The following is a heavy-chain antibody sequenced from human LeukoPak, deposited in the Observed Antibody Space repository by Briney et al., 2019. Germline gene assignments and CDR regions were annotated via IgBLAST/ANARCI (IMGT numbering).Heavy chain of an antibody. CDR3: ARDQEGFDY. Sequence: VASVKVSCKASGYTFPSYFMHWVRQAPGQGLEWMGIINPTGGSTTYAQKFQGRVTMTRDTSTSTVHMELSGLRSEDTAVYYCARDQEGFDYWGQGTLVTVSS. CDR2: INPTGGST. CDR1: GYTFPSYF. V-gene: IGHV1-46*01. J-gene: IGHJ4*02.